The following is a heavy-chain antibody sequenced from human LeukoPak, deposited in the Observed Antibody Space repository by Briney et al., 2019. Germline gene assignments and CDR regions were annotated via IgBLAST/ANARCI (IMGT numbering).Heavy chain of an antibody. CDR1: GYTFTGYY. V-gene: IGHV1-2*02. CDR3: ARVRAIAVAGTAPGY. J-gene: IGHJ4*02. Sequence: GASVKVSCKASGYTFTGYYMHWVRQAPGQGLEWMGWINPNSGGTNYAQKFQGRVTMTRDTSISTAYVELSRLRSDDTAVYYCARVRAIAVAGTAPGYWGQGTLVTVSS. D-gene: IGHD6-19*01. CDR2: INPNSGGT.